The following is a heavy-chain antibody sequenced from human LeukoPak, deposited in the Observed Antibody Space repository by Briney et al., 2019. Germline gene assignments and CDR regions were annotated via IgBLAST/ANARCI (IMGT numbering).Heavy chain of an antibody. Sequence: AASLKVSCKASGYTSSDYYIHWVRQAPGQGLEWMGWISPNTGATNYAQSFQGRVTMTRDTSISTAYMELSRLRSDDTAVYYCAYFGPFNNWFDPWGQGALVTVSP. CDR3: AYFGPFNNWFDP. J-gene: IGHJ5*02. V-gene: IGHV1-2*02. CDR1: GYTSSDYY. D-gene: IGHD2-21*01. CDR2: ISPNTGAT.